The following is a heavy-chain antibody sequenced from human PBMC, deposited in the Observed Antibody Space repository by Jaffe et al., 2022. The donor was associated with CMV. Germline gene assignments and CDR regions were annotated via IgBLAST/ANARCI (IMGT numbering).Heavy chain of an antibody. CDR3: ARSYSGIYYGAFAY. CDR1: GFTFTTSG. D-gene: IGHD1-26*01. V-gene: IGHV3-48*02. CDR2: ISATSSNI. Sequence: EVQLVESGGGLVQPGGSLRLSCAASGFTFTTSGMSWVRQAPGKGLEWVSYISATSSNINNADSVKGRFTISRDNAKNSLYLQMNSLRDEDTALYYCARSYSGIYYGAFAYWGQGTLVTVSS. J-gene: IGHJ4*02.